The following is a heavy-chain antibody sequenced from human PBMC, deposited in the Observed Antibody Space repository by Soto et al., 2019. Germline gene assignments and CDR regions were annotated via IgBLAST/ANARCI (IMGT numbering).Heavy chain of an antibody. J-gene: IGHJ4*02. CDR3: VIYEFSSGWRYFAF. D-gene: IGHD6-19*01. CDR2: IYPSDSDT. CDR1: GYSFTSYW. V-gene: IGHV5-51*01. Sequence: GESLKISCKGSGYSFTSYWIGWVRQMPGKGLEWMGIIYPSDSDTRYSPSFQGHVTISADKSISTAYLQWSSLKASDTAMYYCVIYEFSSGWRYFAFWARGSLVPGS.